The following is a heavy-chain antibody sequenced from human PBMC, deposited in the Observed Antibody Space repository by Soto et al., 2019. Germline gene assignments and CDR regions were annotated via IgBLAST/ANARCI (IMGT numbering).Heavy chain of an antibody. Sequence: PSETLSLTCTVSGGSISSYYWSWIRQPPGKGLEWIGYIYYSGSTNYNPSLKSRVTISVDTSKNQFSLKLSSVTAADTAVYYCARRSKREYSGYDGYFDYWGQGTLVTVSS. CDR1: GGSISSYY. CDR3: ARRSKREYSGYDGYFDY. CDR2: IYYSGST. J-gene: IGHJ4*02. D-gene: IGHD5-12*01. V-gene: IGHV4-59*08.